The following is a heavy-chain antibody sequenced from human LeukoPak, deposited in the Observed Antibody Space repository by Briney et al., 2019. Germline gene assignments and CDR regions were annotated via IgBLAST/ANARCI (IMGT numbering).Heavy chain of an antibody. V-gene: IGHV5-51*01. CDR1: GYNFPTYW. J-gene: IGHJ4*02. CDR3: VRVLSSSWFDFDY. D-gene: IGHD6-13*01. CDR2: IDPHDSDT. Sequence: GESLKISCKGFGYNFPTYWIGWVRQMHGKGLEWMGVIDPHDSDTSYSPSFRGLVTISAVKSTTTAYLQWTSLKASDTAMYYCVRVLSSSWFDFDYWGQGTLVTVSS.